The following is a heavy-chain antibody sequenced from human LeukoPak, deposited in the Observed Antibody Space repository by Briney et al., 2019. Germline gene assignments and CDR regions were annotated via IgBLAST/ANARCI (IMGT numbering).Heavy chain of an antibody. V-gene: IGHV3-53*01. D-gene: IGHD3-10*01. CDR3: VRAPGAT. J-gene: IGHJ5*02. CDR1: GFIVSTNN. Sequence: GGSLRLSCAASGFIVSTNNMTWVRQAPGKGLEWVSVIYSGGSAYYADSVKGRFTISRDTSKNTVLLQMNSLGAEDTAVYYGVRAPGATWGQGTLVTVSS. CDR2: IYSGGSA.